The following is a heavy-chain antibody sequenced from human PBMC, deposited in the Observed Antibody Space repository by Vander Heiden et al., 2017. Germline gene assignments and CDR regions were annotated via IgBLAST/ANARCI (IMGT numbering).Heavy chain of an antibody. D-gene: IGHD3-22*01. CDR2: VSAYNGDT. Sequence: QVQLVQSGADVKTPGASVKVSCKGSGYTFTKYGVTWVRQAPGQGLEWLGWVSAYNGDTNYAQKLQDRVTMTTDTSTSTAYMELRSLRSDDTAVYYCAREGVSNYYDGSSYYAFDIWGQGTIVTVSS. CDR3: AREGVSNYYDGSSYYAFDI. V-gene: IGHV1-18*01. CDR1: GYTFTKYG. J-gene: IGHJ3*02.